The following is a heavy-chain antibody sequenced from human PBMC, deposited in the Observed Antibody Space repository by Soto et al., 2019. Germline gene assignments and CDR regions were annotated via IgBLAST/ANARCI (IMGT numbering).Heavy chain of an antibody. J-gene: IGHJ4*02. CDR1: GFSFGDSY. Sequence: QVQLVASGGGLVKPGGSLRLAGAASGFSFGDSYMSWVRQAPGKGLEWLSYISGGSSYTNYADSVKGRFTISRDNAKRSLYLEMNSLRADDTAVYYCAKTIVAASGYYFDHLGQGNLVTVSS. CDR3: AKTIVAASGYYFDH. D-gene: IGHD2-21*01. V-gene: IGHV3-11*06. CDR2: ISGGSSYT.